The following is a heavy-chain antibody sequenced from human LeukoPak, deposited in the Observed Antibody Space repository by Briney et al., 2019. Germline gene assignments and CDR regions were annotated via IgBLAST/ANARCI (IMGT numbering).Heavy chain of an antibody. J-gene: IGHJ6*02. CDR2: IYSDESLI. CDR3: GRYGLSGNGYTTYFYYGMDF. V-gene: IGHV5-51*01. CDR1: GYSSSKYW. Sequence: GEPLKISCKASGYSSSKYWIGWVRQPPGKGLEWMGFIYSDESLIRYSPPFDGQITSSADNSINNAYLKRNSLQASDTDMYYCGRYGLSGNGYTTYFYYGMDFWGQGTAVTVSS. D-gene: IGHD5-24*01.